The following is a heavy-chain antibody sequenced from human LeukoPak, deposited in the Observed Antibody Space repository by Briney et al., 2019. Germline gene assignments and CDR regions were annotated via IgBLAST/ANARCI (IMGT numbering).Heavy chain of an antibody. CDR2: ISYDGSNK. D-gene: IGHD6-13*01. CDR1: GFTFSSYA. Sequence: GGSLRLSCAASGFTFSSYAMHWVRQAPGKGLEWVAVISYDGSNKYYADSVKGRFTISRDNSKNTLYLQMNSLGAEDTAVYYCARQRAAAVLYYGVDVWGQGTTVTVSS. CDR3: ARQRAAAVLYYGVDV. V-gene: IGHV3-30-3*01. J-gene: IGHJ6*02.